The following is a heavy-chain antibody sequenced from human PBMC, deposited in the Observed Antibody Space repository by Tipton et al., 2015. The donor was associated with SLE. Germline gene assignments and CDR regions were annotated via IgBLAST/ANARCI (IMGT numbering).Heavy chain of an antibody. D-gene: IGHD4-17*01. CDR1: GGSISSHS. CDR2: VFYSGTT. CDR3: ARGDYGDYMDAFDI. Sequence: TLSLTCTVSGGSISSHSWSWIRQPPGKGLEWIGSVFYSGTTYYNPSLKSRVTISVDMSKNQLSLRLRSVTAADTAVYYCARGDYGDYMDAFDIWGQGTMVTVSS. J-gene: IGHJ3*02. V-gene: IGHV4-59*11.